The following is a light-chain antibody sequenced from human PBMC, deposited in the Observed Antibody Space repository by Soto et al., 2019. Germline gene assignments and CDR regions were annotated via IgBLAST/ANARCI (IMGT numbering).Light chain of an antibody. Sequence: SVLTQPPSASGSPGQSVTISCTGTSSDIGGYNYVSWYQQHPGKAPKLIIYEVSKRPSGVPDRFSGSKSGNTASLTVSGLQAEDGADYYCTSYAGSNNLVFAGGTKVTVL. CDR3: TSYAGSNNLV. V-gene: IGLV2-8*01. CDR1: SSDIGGYNY. CDR2: EVS. J-gene: IGLJ3*02.